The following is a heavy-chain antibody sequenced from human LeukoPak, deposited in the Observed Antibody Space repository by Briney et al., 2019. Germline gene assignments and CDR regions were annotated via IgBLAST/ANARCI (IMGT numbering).Heavy chain of an antibody. CDR1: GYSISSGYY. CDR2: IYHSGST. CDR3: ASDIGYCSSTSCLHRWFDP. D-gene: IGHD2-2*01. J-gene: IGHJ5*02. Sequence: SETLSLTCTVSGYSISSGYYWAWTRQSPGKGLEWIGSIYHSGSTYYNPSLKSRVTMSVDTSKKQFSLNLSSVTAADTAVYYCASDIGYCSSTSCLHRWFDPWGQGTLVTVSS. V-gene: IGHV4-38-2*02.